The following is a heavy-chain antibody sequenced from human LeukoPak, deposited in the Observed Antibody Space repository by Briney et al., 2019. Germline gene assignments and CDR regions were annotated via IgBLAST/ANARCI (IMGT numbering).Heavy chain of an antibody. CDR3: ARADYGSGTDY. D-gene: IGHD3-10*01. J-gene: IGHJ4*02. Sequence: SEALSLTCTVSGGSISSYYWSWIRQPPGKGLEWIGYIYYSGSTNYNPSLKSRVTISVDTSKNQFSLKLSSVTAADTAVYYCARADYGSGTDYWGQGTLVTVSS. CDR1: GGSISSYY. CDR2: IYYSGST. V-gene: IGHV4-59*01.